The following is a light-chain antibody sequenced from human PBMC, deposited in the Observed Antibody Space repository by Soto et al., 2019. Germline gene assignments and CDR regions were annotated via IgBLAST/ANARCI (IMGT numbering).Light chain of an antibody. CDR2: DVS. V-gene: IGLV2-14*01. CDR3: SSYTSSGTPYV. CDR1: SSDIGGYNY. Sequence: QSALTQPASVSGSPGQSITISCTGTSSDIGGYNYVSWYQQHPGKAPKLMIYDVSDRPSGVSNRFSGSKSGNTASPTISGLQAEDEADYYCSSYTSSGTPYVFGTGTQLTVL. J-gene: IGLJ1*01.